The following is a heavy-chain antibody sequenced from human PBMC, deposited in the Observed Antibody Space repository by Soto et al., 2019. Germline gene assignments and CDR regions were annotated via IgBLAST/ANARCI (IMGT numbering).Heavy chain of an antibody. J-gene: IGHJ5*02. V-gene: IGHV3-48*02. Sequence: GGSLRLSCAASGFTFSSYSMSWVRQAPGKGLEWVSYISGSSSTIYYADSVKGRFTISRDNAQNSLYLQMSSLRDGDTAVYYCARGDIAARRPYWFDPWGQGTLVTVSS. CDR1: GFTFSSYS. D-gene: IGHD6-6*01. CDR2: ISGSSSTI. CDR3: ARGDIAARRPYWFDP.